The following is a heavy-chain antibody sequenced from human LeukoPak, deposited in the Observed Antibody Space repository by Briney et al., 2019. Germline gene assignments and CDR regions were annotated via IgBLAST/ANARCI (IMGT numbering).Heavy chain of an antibody. Sequence: PGGSLRLSCAASGFTFTRFNMNWVRQAPGKGLELVSSITTSGTYIYYADSVKGRFTISRDNAKYSLYLQMNSLRAEDTAVYYCARPFYYDNNGGEGMDVWGQGTTVTVSS. CDR2: ITTSGTYI. CDR3: ARPFYYDNNGGEGMDV. V-gene: IGHV3-21*06. CDR1: GFTFTRFN. D-gene: IGHD3-22*01. J-gene: IGHJ6*02.